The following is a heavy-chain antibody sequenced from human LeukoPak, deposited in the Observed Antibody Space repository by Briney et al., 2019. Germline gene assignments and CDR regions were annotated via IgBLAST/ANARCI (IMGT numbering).Heavy chain of an antibody. V-gene: IGHV3-30*18. CDR2: ISYDGSKQ. CDR3: AELDSSSPRN. D-gene: IGHD6-13*01. J-gene: IGHJ4*02. Sequence: TGGSLRLSCAASGFTFSSHDMHWVRQAPGKGLEWVAAISYDGSKQLYADSGKGRFTISRDNSKNSLFLQVNSLRAEDTAVYYRAELDSSSPRNWGQGALVTVSS. CDR1: GFTFSSHD.